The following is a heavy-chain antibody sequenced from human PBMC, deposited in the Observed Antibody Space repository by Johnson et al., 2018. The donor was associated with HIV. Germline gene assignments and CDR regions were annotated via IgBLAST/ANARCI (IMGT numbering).Heavy chain of an antibody. D-gene: IGHD2-21*01. CDR1: GFTFSSYG. Sequence: VQLVESGGGVVQPGGPLRLSCAASGFTFSSYGIHWVRQAPGKGLEWVAVIWYDGSNKYYANSVKGRFTVSRDNSKNTLYLQMDSLRAEDTAVYYCAILGWGAFDIWGQGTMVTVSS. J-gene: IGHJ3*02. CDR3: AILGWGAFDI. CDR2: IWYDGSNK. V-gene: IGHV3-33*01.